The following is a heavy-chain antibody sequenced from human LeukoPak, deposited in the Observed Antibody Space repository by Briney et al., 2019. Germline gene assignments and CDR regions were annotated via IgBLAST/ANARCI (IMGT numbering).Heavy chain of an antibody. D-gene: IGHD1-20*01. J-gene: IGHJ3*02. CDR2: ISYDGSTK. CDR3: ARANKITGTTGRAFDI. V-gene: IGHV3-30*03. Sequence: GRSLRLSCAASGFTFRNYAMHWVRQAPGKGLEWVALISYDGSTKYYADSVKGRFTISRDNSKNTLYLQMNSLRAEDTAVYYCARANKITGTTGRAFDIWGPGTMVTVSS. CDR1: GFTFRNYA.